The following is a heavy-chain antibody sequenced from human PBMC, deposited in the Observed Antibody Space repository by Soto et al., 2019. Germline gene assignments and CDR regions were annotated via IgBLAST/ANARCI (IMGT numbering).Heavy chain of an antibody. CDR3: AKGRAQLLHYTWFDP. D-gene: IGHD2-2*01. CDR2: ISGSGGST. CDR1: GFTFSSYA. Sequence: EVQLLESGGGLVQPGGSLRLSCAASGFTFSSYAMSWVRQAPGKGLEWVSAISGSGGSTYYADSVKGRFTISRDNSKNTLDMQMNSLRAEDTAVYYCAKGRAQLLHYTWFDPWGQGTLVTVYS. J-gene: IGHJ5*02. V-gene: IGHV3-23*01.